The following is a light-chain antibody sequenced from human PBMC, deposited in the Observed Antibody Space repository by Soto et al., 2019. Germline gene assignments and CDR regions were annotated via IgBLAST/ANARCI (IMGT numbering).Light chain of an antibody. J-gene: IGKJ5*01. CDR1: QGISNF. CDR3: KNYSSVIT. CDR2: AAS. Sequence: DIQMTQSPSSLSASVGDRVTITCRASQGISNFLAWYQQKPGKVPKLLISAASTLQSGVPSRFSGSGSGTDFTLTITTLQLEDVETYYFKNYSSVITFAQGTRLEI. V-gene: IGKV1-27*01.